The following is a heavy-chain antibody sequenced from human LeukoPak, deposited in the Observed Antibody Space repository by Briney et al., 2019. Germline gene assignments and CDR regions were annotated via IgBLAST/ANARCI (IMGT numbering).Heavy chain of an antibody. Sequence: ASVKVSCKASGGTFSSYAISWVRQAPGQGLEWMGGIIPIFGTANYAQKFQGRVTITADKSTSTAYMELSSLRSEDTAVYYCARDAKAYYYDSSGANWFDPWGQGTLVTVSS. CDR2: IIPIFGTA. J-gene: IGHJ5*02. CDR3: ARDAKAYYYDSSGANWFDP. V-gene: IGHV1-69*06. CDR1: GGTFSSYA. D-gene: IGHD3-22*01.